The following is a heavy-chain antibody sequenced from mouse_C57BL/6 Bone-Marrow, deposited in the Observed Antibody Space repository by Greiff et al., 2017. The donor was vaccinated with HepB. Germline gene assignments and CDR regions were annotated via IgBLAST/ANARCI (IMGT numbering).Heavy chain of an antibody. CDR1: GYTFTSYW. J-gene: IGHJ3*01. CDR2: IHPNSGST. Sequence: QVQLQQSGAELVKPGASVKLSCKASGYTFTSYWMHWVNQRPGQGREWIGMIHPNSGSTNYNEKFKSKATLTVDKSSGTAYMQCSSLTSEDSAVYYCARRHFAWFAYWGQGTLVAVSA. V-gene: IGHV1-64*01. CDR3: ARRHFAWFAY.